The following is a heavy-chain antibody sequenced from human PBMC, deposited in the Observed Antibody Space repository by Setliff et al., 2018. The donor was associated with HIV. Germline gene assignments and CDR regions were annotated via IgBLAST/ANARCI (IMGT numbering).Heavy chain of an antibody. CDR3: ASRVYYYDSSGYLREEGFDP. J-gene: IGHJ5*02. CDR1: GGSITGHY. CDR2: IYNGGST. Sequence: ETLSLTCTVSGGSITGHYCGWIRQPPGKGLEWIGNIYNGGSTNYNPSLKSRVTISADTSKNQFSLKLSSVTAADAAVYYCASRVYYYDSSGYLREEGFDPWGQGTLVTVSS. V-gene: IGHV4-59*08. D-gene: IGHD3-22*01.